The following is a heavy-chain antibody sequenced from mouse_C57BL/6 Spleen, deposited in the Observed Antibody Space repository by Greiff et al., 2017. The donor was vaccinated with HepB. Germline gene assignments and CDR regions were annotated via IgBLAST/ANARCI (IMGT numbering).Heavy chain of an antibody. Sequence: DVKLVESGGGLVKPGGSLKLSCAASGFTFSSYAMSWVRQTPEKRLEWVATISDGGSYTYYPDNVKGRFTISRDNAKNNLYLQMSHLKSEDTAMYYCASDREESYDYFDYWGQGTTLTVSS. CDR1: GFTFSSYA. V-gene: IGHV5-4*03. CDR3: ASDREESYDYFDY. D-gene: IGHD3-3*01. CDR2: ISDGGSYT. J-gene: IGHJ2*01.